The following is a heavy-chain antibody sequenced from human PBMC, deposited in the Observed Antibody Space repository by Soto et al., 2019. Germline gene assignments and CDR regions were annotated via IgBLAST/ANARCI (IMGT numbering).Heavy chain of an antibody. CDR1: GGTFSSYT. J-gene: IGHJ3*02. CDR2: IIPILGIA. V-gene: IGHV1-69*04. D-gene: IGHD6-19*01. CDR3: AREREIRIAVAGTPDAFDI. Sequence: SVKVSCKASGGTFSSYTISWVRQAPGQGLEWMGRIIPILGIANYAQKFQGRVTITADKSTSTAYMELSSLRSEDTAVYYCAREREIRIAVAGTPDAFDIWGQGTMVTVSS.